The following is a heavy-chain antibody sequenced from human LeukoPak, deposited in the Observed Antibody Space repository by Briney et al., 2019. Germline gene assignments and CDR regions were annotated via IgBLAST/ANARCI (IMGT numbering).Heavy chain of an antibody. CDR3: GRGSGVVVRGDRFGD. D-gene: IGHD3-10*01. CDR1: GFSLSCNY. V-gene: IGHV3-33*08. J-gene: IGHJ4*02. Sequence: GGSLTLSCSACGFSLSCNYMMWVRQAPGQGVEWVAVLWYDGSNQYYADSVKGRFTSDRDHSKSTLYLEMNSLAVKDSAVYFCGRGSGVVVRGDRFGDWGQGTLVTVSS. CDR2: LWYDGSNQ.